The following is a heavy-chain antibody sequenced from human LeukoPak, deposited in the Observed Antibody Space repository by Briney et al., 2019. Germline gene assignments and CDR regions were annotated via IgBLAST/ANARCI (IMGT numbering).Heavy chain of an antibody. CDR3: ARQISDYYYYYMDV. V-gene: IGHV4-39*01. J-gene: IGHJ6*03. Sequence: SETLSLTCTVSGGSISSRNYYWGWVRQSPGKGLEWVGSIYYTETTYYNPSLESRVTISVDASKNQFSLKLRSVTAADTAQYYCARQISDYYYYYMDVWGTGTTVTASS. D-gene: IGHD6-19*01. CDR1: GGSISSRNYY. CDR2: IYYTETT.